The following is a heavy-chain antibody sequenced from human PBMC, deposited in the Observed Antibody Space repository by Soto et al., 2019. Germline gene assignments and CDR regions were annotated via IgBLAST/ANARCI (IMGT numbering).Heavy chain of an antibody. CDR2: IYYSGST. D-gene: IGHD3-22*01. Sequence: SETLSLTCTVSGGSISSYYWSWIRQPPGKGLEWIGYIYYSGSTNYNPSLKSRVTISVDTSKNQFSPKLSSVTAADTAVYYCARDNGRENYYDSSGYWYYFDYWGQGTLVTVSS. V-gene: IGHV4-59*01. J-gene: IGHJ4*02. CDR1: GGSISSYY. CDR3: ARDNGRENYYDSSGYWYYFDY.